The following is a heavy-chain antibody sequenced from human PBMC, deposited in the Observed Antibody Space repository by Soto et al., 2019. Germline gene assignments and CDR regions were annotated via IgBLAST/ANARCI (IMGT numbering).Heavy chain of an antibody. J-gene: IGHJ6*02. CDR2: INHSGST. V-gene: IGHV4-34*01. CDR1: GGSFSGYY. Sequence: PSETLSLTCAVYGGSFSGYYWSWIRQPPGKGLEWIGEINHSGSTNYNPSLKSRVTISVDTSKNQFSLKLSSVTAADTAVYYCAREGGLYCSSTSCTRGMEVWGQGTTVTVSS. D-gene: IGHD2-2*01. CDR3: AREGGLYCSSTSCTRGMEV.